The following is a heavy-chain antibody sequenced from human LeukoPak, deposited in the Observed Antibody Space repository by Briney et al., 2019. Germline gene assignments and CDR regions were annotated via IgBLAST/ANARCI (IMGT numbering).Heavy chain of an antibody. D-gene: IGHD3-10*01. J-gene: IGHJ6*02. CDR3: ARAVSGVYYYGMDV. CDR2: IIPILGIA. CDR1: GGTFSRYA. Sequence: ASVKVSCKASGGTFSRYAISWVRQAPGQGLGWMGRIIPILGIANYAQKFQGRVTITADKSTSTAYMELSSLRSEDTAVYYCARAVSGVYYYGMDVWGQGTTVTVSS. V-gene: IGHV1-69*04.